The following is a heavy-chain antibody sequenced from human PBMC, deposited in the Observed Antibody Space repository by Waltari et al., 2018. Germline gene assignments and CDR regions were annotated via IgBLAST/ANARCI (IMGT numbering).Heavy chain of an antibody. J-gene: IGHJ4*02. CDR2: INPNSGVT. D-gene: IGHD2-15*01. CDR3: AREVVLDF. V-gene: IGHV1-2*06. CDR1: GYSFTGYS. Sequence: QVQLVQSGAEVKKPGASVKFSCKASGYSFTGYSMHRVRQAPGQGLEGVGRINPNSGVTDYAQKFQGRVSMTRDTSISTAYMELNRLTSDDTAVYYCAREVVLDFWGQGTLVTVSS.